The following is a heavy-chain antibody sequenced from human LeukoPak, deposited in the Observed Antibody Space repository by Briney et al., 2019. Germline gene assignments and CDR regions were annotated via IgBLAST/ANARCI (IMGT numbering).Heavy chain of an antibody. V-gene: IGHV4-4*02. J-gene: IGHJ4*02. CDR2: IYHSGST. CDR1: GGSISSSNW. CDR3: ARDPDIAATDTDY. Sequence: SGTLSLTCAVSGGSISSSNWWSWVRQPPGKGLEWIGEIYHSGSTNYNPSLKSRVTISVDKSKNQFSLNLTSVTAADTAVYYCARDPDIAATDTDYWGQGTLVTVSS. D-gene: IGHD6-13*01.